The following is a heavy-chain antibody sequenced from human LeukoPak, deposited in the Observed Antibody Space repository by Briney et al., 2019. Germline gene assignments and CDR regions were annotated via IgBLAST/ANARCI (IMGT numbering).Heavy chain of an antibody. CDR3: ARGGTNFDY. CDR2: IYYSGST. J-gene: IGHJ4*02. D-gene: IGHD1-7*01. Sequence: SETLSLTCTVSSGSIGSHYWSWIRQPPGKGLEWIGYIYYSGSTNYNPSLKSRVTISADTSKNQFSLKLSSVTAADTAVYYCARGGTNFDYWGQGTLVTVSS. CDR1: SGSIGSHY. V-gene: IGHV4-59*11.